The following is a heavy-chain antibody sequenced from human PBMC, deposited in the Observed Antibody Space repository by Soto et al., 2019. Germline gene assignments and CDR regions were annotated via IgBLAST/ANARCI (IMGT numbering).Heavy chain of an antibody. V-gene: IGHV4-34*01. D-gene: IGHD6-13*01. CDR1: GGSFSGYY. CDR2: INHSGGT. Sequence: PSETLSLTCAVYGGSFSGYYWSWIRQPPGKGLEWIGEINHSGGTSYNPSLKSRVTISVDRSKSQFSLKLSSVTAADRAVYYCARGQAAAPAMDVWGQGTTVTVSS. J-gene: IGHJ6*02. CDR3: ARGQAAAPAMDV.